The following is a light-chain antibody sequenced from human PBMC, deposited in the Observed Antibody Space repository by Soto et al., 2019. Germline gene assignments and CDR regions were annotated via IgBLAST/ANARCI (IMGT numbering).Light chain of an antibody. CDR3: AAWDDSLSGVV. V-gene: IGLV1-47*01. CDR1: SSNIGSNY. J-gene: IGLJ2*01. Sequence: QLVLTQPPSASGTPGRRVTISFSGSSSNIGSNYVYWYQQLPGTAPKLLIYRNNQRPSGVPDRFSGSKSGTSASLAISGLRSEDEADYYCAAWDDSLSGVVFGGGTKLTVL. CDR2: RNN.